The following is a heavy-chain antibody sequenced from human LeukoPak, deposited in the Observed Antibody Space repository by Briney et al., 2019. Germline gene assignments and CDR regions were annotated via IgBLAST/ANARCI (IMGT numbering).Heavy chain of an antibody. J-gene: IGHJ6*03. CDR3: ASMVRGVTTRYYYYYMDV. D-gene: IGHD3-10*01. CDR1: GYSISSGYY. CDR2: IYYSGST. V-gene: IGHV4-38-2*02. Sequence: SSETLSLTCTVSGYSISSGYYWGWIRQPPGKGLEWIGGIYYSGSTNYNPSLKSRVTISVDTSKNQFSLKLSSVTAADTAVYYCASMVRGVTTRYYYYYMDVWGKGTTVTISS.